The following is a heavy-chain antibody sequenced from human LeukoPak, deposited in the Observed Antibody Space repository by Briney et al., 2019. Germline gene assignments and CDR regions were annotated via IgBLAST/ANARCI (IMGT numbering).Heavy chain of an antibody. CDR3: ARDSGIPQQRYYYYGMDV. D-gene: IGHD6-13*01. CDR2: ISSSSSYI. V-gene: IGHV3-21*05. CDR1: GIIFSNSA. Sequence: PGGSLRLSCVPSGIIFSNSALNWVRQAPGKGLEWVSYISSSSSYIYYADSVKGRFTISRDNAKNSLYLQMNSLRAEDTAVYYCARDSGIPQQRYYYYGMDVWGQGTTVTVSS. J-gene: IGHJ6*02.